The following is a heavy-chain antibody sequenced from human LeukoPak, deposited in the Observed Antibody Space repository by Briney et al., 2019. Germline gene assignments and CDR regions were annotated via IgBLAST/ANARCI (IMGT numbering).Heavy chain of an antibody. CDR2: IYHSGST. CDR3: ASRATRDYGGNPVDY. J-gene: IGHJ4*02. Sequence: SETLSLTCAVSVGSISSGGYSWSWIRQPPGKGLEWIGYIYHSGSTYYNPSLKSRVTISVDRSKNQFSLKLSSVTAADTAVYYCASRATRDYGGNPVDYWGQGTLVTVSS. CDR1: VGSISSGGYS. D-gene: IGHD4-23*01. V-gene: IGHV4-30-2*01.